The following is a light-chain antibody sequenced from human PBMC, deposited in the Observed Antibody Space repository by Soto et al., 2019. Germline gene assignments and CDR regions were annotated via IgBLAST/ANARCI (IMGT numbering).Light chain of an antibody. V-gene: IGKV3-20*01. J-gene: IGKJ5*01. Sequence: EIVLTHSPGTLSLSPWERATLSCRASQTFSNSFLSWFQQIPGQAPRLLIYGASMRATGIPDRFSGSGSGTDFTLTISRLEPEDFAVYYCQQYVNSPGTFGQGTRLEIK. CDR3: QQYVNSPGT. CDR2: GAS. CDR1: QTFSNSF.